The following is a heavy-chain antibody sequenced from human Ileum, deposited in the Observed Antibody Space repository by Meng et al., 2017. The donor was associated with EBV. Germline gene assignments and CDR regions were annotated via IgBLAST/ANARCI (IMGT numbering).Heavy chain of an antibody. J-gene: IGHJ4*02. D-gene: IGHD2-15*01. V-gene: IGHV1-18*01. CDR3: TILTHCEGSRCYSYDY. CDR1: GYTFTTYG. CDR2: ISAYNGNT. Sequence: QVQLVQSGAEVKKPGASVQVSCKASGYTFTTYGISWVRQAPGRGLEWMGWISAYNGNTDYAQNLQGRVTMTTDTPTSTAYMELRSLTSDDTAVYYCTILTHCEGSRCYSYDYWGQGTLVTVST.